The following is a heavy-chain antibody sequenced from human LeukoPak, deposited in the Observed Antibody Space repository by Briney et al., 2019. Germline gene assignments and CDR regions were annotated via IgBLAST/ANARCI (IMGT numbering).Heavy chain of an antibody. CDR3: ARNMVFKFWRLVVPYYYYYGMDV. V-gene: IGHV4-39*07. Sequence: SETLSLTCTVSGGSISSSSYYWGWIRQPPGKGLEWIGEINHSGSTNYNPSLKSRVTISVDTSKNQFSLKLSSVTAADTAVYYCARNMVFKFWRLVVPYYYYYGMDVWGQGTTVTVSS. D-gene: IGHD2-15*01. J-gene: IGHJ6*02. CDR2: INHSGST. CDR1: GGSISSSSYY.